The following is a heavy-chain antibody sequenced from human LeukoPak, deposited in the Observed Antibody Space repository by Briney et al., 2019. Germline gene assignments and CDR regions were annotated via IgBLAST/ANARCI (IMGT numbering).Heavy chain of an antibody. Sequence: SETLSLTCAVYGGSFSGYYWSWIRQPPGKGLEWIGEINHSGSTNYNPSLKSRVTISVDTSKNQFSLKLSSVTAADTAVYYCARPTRILRYFDYWGQGTLVTVSS. CDR2: INHSGST. D-gene: IGHD3-9*01. CDR3: ARPTRILRYFDY. V-gene: IGHV4-34*01. CDR1: GGSFSGYY. J-gene: IGHJ4*02.